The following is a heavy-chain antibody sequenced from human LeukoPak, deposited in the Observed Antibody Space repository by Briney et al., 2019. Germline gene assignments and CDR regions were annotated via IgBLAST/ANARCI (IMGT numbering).Heavy chain of an antibody. V-gene: IGHV3-30*18. J-gene: IGHJ4*02. CDR2: ISYDGTNK. CDR3: AKDDRGNEAPFDY. Sequence: GRSLRLSCAASGFTFSNYDMHWVRQAPGKGLEWVAVISYDGTNKYYADSVRGRFTISRDNSKNTLHLQMNSLRAEDTAVFYCAKDDRGNEAPFDYWGQGTLVTVSS. CDR1: GFTFSNYD.